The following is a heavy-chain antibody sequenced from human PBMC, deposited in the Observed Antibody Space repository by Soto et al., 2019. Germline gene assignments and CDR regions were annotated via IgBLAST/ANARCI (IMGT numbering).Heavy chain of an antibody. J-gene: IGHJ6*03. Sequence: EVQLLESGGGLVQPGGSLRLSCAASGFTFSSYAMSWVRQAPGKGLEWVSAISGSAATTFYADSVKGRFTVSRDNSKNTLYLQMYSLRAEDTAVYYCARGPRYCSGYSCDYYMDVWGKGTTVTVSS. CDR3: ARGPRYCSGYSCDYYMDV. CDR2: ISGSAATT. D-gene: IGHD2-15*01. V-gene: IGHV3-23*01. CDR1: GFTFSSYA.